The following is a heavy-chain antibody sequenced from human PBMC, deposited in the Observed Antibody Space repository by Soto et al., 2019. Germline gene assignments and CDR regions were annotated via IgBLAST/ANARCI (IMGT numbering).Heavy chain of an antibody. CDR3: ARMNVDSYQFYYAMDV. D-gene: IGHD4-17*01. J-gene: IGHJ6*02. V-gene: IGHV2-26*01. Sequence: PTLLHPPEPLTLTCTVSGFSLTTGKMGVSWIRQPPGKALEWLAHIFSDNERSYSTSLQGRLTISKDTSGSQVVLSMTNVDPVDTATYYCARMNVDSYQFYYAMDVWGQGTTVTVSS. CDR2: IFSDNER. CDR1: GFSLTTGKMG.